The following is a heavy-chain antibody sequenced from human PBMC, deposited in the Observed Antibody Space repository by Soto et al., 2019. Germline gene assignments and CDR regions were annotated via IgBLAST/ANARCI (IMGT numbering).Heavy chain of an antibody. D-gene: IGHD2-2*01. Sequence: GGSLRLSCAASGFTFSSYGMHWVRQAPGKGLEWVAVISYDGSNKYYADSVKGRFTISRDNSKNTLYLQMNSLRAEDTAVYYCAEDEYCISTSCPSFNGMDVRGKETTVTVAS. CDR1: GFTFSSYG. CDR2: ISYDGSNK. V-gene: IGHV3-30*18. CDR3: AEDEYCISTSCPSFNGMDV. J-gene: IGHJ6*04.